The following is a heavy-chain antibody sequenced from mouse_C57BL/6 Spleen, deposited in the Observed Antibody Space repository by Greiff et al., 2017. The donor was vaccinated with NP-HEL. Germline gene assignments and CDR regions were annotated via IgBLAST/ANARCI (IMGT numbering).Heavy chain of an antibody. CDR3: TTGSNCDY. Sequence: EVQLVESGAELVRPGASVKLSCTASGFNIKDDYMHWVKQRPEQGLEWIGWIDPENGDTEYASKFQGKATITADTSSNTAYLQLSSLTSEDTAVYYCTTGSNCDYWGQGTTLTVSS. V-gene: IGHV14-4*01. D-gene: IGHD1-1*01. CDR2: IDPENGDT. CDR1: GFNIKDDY. J-gene: IGHJ2*01.